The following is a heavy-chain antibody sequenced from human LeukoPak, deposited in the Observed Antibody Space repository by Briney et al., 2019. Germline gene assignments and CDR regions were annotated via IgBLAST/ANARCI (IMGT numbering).Heavy chain of an antibody. CDR2: ISGSGGSR. Sequence: GGSLRLSCAASGFTFSSYAMSWVRQAPGKGLEWVSAISGSGGSRYYADSVKGRFTISRDNSKNTLYLQMNSLRAEDTAVYYCAKGIVVPAAIRPKSRFDYWGQGTLVTVSS. CDR3: AKGIVVPAAIRPKSRFDY. CDR1: GFTFSSYA. V-gene: IGHV3-23*01. D-gene: IGHD2-2*01. J-gene: IGHJ4*02.